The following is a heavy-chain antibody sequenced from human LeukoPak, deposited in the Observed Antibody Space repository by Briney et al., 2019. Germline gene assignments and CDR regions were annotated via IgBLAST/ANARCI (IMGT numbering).Heavy chain of an antibody. V-gene: IGHV1-8*03. D-gene: IGHD4-23*01. CDR1: GYTFTNYD. Sequence: ASVKVSCKASGYTFTNYDINWVRQATGQGLEWMGWMNPNSGNTGYAQKFQGRVTLPRSTSISTAYMELSSLRSEDTAVYYCARGGYGGIGNDAFDIWGQGTMVTVSS. J-gene: IGHJ3*02. CDR2: MNPNSGNT. CDR3: ARGGYGGIGNDAFDI.